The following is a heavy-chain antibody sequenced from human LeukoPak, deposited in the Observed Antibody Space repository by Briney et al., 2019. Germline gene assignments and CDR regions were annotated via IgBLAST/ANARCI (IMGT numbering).Heavy chain of an antibody. CDR2: ISPSGSTT. J-gene: IGHJ4*02. D-gene: IGHD6-13*01. Sequence: GGSLRLSCAASGFTFSDYYMNWIRQAPGKGLEWVSSISPSGSTTNYADSAKGRFTISRGNAKNSLYLQMNSLRAEDTAVYYCAKKDGYTSSWSFDYWGQGTLVTVSS. CDR3: AKKDGYTSSWSFDY. CDR1: GFTFSDYY. V-gene: IGHV3-11*01.